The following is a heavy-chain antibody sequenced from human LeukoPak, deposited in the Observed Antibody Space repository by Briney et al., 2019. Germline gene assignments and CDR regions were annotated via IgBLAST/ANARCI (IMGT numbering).Heavy chain of an antibody. Sequence: GGSLRLSCAASGFTFSSYGISWVRQAPGKGLEWVSAISASGGTTYYADSVKGHFTISRDNSKNTLYLQMNSLRPEDTSVYYCARSPTSWYFDYWGQGTLVTVSS. CDR1: GFTFSSYG. J-gene: IGHJ4*02. V-gene: IGHV3-23*01. CDR3: ARSPTSWYFDY. CDR2: ISASGGTT. D-gene: IGHD2-2*01.